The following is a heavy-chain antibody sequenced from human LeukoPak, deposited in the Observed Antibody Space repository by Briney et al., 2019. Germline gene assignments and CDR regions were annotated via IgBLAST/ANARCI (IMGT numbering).Heavy chain of an antibody. Sequence: PSETLSLTCTVSGDSISSGDYSWGWIRQPSGKRLEWIGYIFHTGNSYYNPSLRSRVTISVDRSRNQFSLRLTSVTAADTAVYYCARELWFVNAPGSWLDPWGPGTLVAVSS. CDR2: IFHTGNS. J-gene: IGHJ5*02. CDR3: ARELWFVNAPGSWLDP. CDR1: GDSISSGDYS. D-gene: IGHD3-10*01. V-gene: IGHV4-30-2*01.